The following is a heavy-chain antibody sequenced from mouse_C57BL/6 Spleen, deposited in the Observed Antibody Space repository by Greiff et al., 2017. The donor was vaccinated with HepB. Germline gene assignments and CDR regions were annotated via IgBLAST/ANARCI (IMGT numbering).Heavy chain of an antibody. CDR2: IYPGSGST. J-gene: IGHJ1*03. CDR1: GYTFTSYW. D-gene: IGHD1-1*01. CDR3: ARFGSSYRYWYFDV. Sequence: VQLQESGAELVKPGASVKMSCKASGYTFTSYWITWVKQRPGQGLEWIGDIYPGSGSTNYNEKFKSKATLTVDTSSSTAYMQLSSLTSEDSAVYYCARFGSSYRYWYFDVWGTGTTVTVSS. V-gene: IGHV1-55*01.